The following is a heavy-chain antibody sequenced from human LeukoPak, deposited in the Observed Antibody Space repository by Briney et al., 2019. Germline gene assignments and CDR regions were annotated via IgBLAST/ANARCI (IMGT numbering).Heavy chain of an antibody. CDR1: GFTFSSQY. V-gene: IGHV3-53*01. J-gene: IGHJ4*02. CDR3: ASSVYSGSPTKSFDY. Sequence: GGSLRLSCAASGFTFSSQYMNWVRQAPGKGLEWVSVIHSGGVTYSADSVKGRFTISRDNSKNILYLQMDSLRADDTAIYYCASSVYSGSPTKSFDYWGRGTLITVSS. D-gene: IGHD2-21*01. CDR2: IHSGGVT.